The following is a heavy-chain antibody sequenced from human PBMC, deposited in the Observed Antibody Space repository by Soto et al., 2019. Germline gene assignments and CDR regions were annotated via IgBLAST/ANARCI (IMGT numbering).Heavy chain of an antibody. CDR1: GFTFSSYG. CDR2: IWYDGSNK. J-gene: IGHJ5*02. Sequence: QVQLVESGGGVVQPGRSLRLSCAASGFTFSSYGMHWVRQAPGKGLEWVAVIWYDGSNKYYADSVKGRFTISRDNSKNTLYLQMNSLRAEDTAVYYCARDDLEAPLSFDPWGQGTLAPSPQ. V-gene: IGHV3-33*01. CDR3: ARDDLEAPLSFDP. D-gene: IGHD3-16*02.